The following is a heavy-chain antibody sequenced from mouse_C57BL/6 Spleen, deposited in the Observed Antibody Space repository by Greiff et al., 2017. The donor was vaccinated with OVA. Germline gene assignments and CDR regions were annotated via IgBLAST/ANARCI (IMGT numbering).Heavy chain of an antibody. CDR1: GYSITSGYY. CDR2: ISYDGSN. V-gene: IGHV3-6*01. J-gene: IGHJ4*01. CDR3: ARYYYGSPPMDY. D-gene: IGHD1-1*01. Sequence: ESGPGLVKPSQSLSLTCSVTGYSITSGYYWNWIRQFPGNKLEWMGYISYDGSNNYNPSLKNRISITRDTSKNQFFLKLNSVTTEDTATYYCARYYYGSPPMDYWGQGTSVTVSS.